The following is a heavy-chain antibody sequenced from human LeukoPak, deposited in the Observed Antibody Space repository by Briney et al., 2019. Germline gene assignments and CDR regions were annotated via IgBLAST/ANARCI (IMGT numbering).Heavy chain of an antibody. CDR1: GGTFSSYA. CDR3: ARGPRGYDFWSGHDAFDI. CDR2: MNPNSGNT. D-gene: IGHD3-3*01. J-gene: IGHJ3*02. Sequence: GASVKVSCKASGGTFSSYAISWVRQAPGQGLEWMGWMNPNSGNTGYAQKFQGRVTITRNTSISTAYMELSSLRSEDTAVYYCARGPRGYDFWSGHDAFDIWGQGTMVTVSS. V-gene: IGHV1-8*03.